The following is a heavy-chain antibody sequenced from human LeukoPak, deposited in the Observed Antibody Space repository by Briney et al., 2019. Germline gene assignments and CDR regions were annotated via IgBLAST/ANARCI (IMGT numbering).Heavy chain of an antibody. D-gene: IGHD2-8*01. CDR3: ARHLFCTNGVCYGHYYYGMDV. J-gene: IGHJ6*02. CDR2: IYYNGST. CDR1: GGSISSSSYY. V-gene: IGHV4-39*01. Sequence: PSETLSLTCTVSGGSISSSSYYWGWIRQPPGKGLEWIGSIYYNGSTYYNPSLKSRVTISVDTSKNQFSLKLSSVTAADTAVYYCARHLFCTNGVCYGHYYYGMDVWGQGTTVTVSS.